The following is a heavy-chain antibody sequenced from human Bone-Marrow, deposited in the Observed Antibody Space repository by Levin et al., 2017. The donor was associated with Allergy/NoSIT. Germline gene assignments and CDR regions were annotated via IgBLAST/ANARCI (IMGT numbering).Heavy chain of an antibody. CDR1: GFTFSSYS. Sequence: GGSLRLSCAASGFTFSSYSMNWVRQAPGKGLEWVSSISSSSSYIYYADSVKGRFTISRDNAKNSLYLQMNSLRAEDTAVYYCARLYCSSTSCYLWGDYYYYMDVWGKGTTVTVSS. CDR3: ARLYCSSTSCYLWGDYYYYMDV. D-gene: IGHD2-2*01. J-gene: IGHJ6*03. V-gene: IGHV3-21*01. CDR2: ISSSSSYI.